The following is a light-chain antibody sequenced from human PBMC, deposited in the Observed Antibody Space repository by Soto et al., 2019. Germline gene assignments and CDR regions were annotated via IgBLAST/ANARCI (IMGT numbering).Light chain of an antibody. Sequence: EIVLTQSPATLSLSPGERATLSCRASQSVSSYLAWYQQKPGQAPRLLIYDASNRATGIPARFSGSGSGTAFTIIIISLEAEDFAVYYCRQRSNWTSYTFGQGTKLEIK. CDR1: QSVSSY. CDR2: DAS. J-gene: IGKJ2*01. CDR3: RQRSNWTSYT. V-gene: IGKV3-11*01.